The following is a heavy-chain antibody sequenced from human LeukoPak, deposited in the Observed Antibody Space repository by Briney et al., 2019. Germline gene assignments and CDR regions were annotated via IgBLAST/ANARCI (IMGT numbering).Heavy chain of an antibody. Sequence: PSETLSLTCTASGYSISSGYYWCCIRQPPGEGLEWIASIHHNGGTYYTPSLKSRVAISLDTSKNQFSLKRSSVTAADTAVYYCARGYWEYYFDYLGHGTLVTVSS. D-gene: IGHD2-8*02. CDR2: IHHNGGT. CDR3: ARGYWEYYFDY. V-gene: IGHV4-38-2*02. J-gene: IGHJ4*01. CDR1: GYSISSGYY.